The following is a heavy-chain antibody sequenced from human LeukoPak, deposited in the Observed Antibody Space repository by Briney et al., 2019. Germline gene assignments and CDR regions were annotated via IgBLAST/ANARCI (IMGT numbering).Heavy chain of an antibody. D-gene: IGHD2-15*01. CDR3: ARRASEGVVDYYFDY. Sequence: SETLSLTCTVSGGSISSSSYYWGWIRQPPGKGLEWIGSIYYSGSTYYNPSLKSRVTISVDTSKNQFSLKLSSVTAADTAVYYCARRASEGVVDYYFDYWGQGTLVTVSS. J-gene: IGHJ4*02. CDR1: GGSISSSSYY. CDR2: IYYSGST. V-gene: IGHV4-39*01.